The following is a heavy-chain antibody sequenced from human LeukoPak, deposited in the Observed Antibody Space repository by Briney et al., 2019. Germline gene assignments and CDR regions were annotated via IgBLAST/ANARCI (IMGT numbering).Heavy chain of an antibody. J-gene: IGHJ4*02. D-gene: IGHD6-13*01. CDR2: IRYDGSNK. V-gene: IGHV3-30*02. CDR3: ANSDRWAAAPYFDY. CDR1: GFTFSSYG. Sequence: QPGGSLRLSCAASGFTFSSYGMHWVRQAPGKGLEWVAFIRYDGSNKYYADSVKGRFTISRDNSKNTLYLQMNSLRAEDTAVYYCANSDRWAAAPYFDYWGQGTLVTVSS.